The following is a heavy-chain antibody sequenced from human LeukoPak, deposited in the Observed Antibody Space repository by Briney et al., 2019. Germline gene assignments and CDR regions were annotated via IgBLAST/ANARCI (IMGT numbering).Heavy chain of an antibody. J-gene: IGHJ5*02. D-gene: IGHD6-25*01. CDR3: ASSGSSAYNWFDP. V-gene: IGHV4-39*01. CDR2: IYYSGST. CDR1: GGSISSSSYY. Sequence: ASETLSLTCTVSGGSISSSSYYCGWIRQPPGKGLEWIGTIYYSGSTYYNPSLKSRVTISVDTSKNQFSLKLSSLTAADTAVYYCASSGSSAYNWFDPWGQGALVTVSS.